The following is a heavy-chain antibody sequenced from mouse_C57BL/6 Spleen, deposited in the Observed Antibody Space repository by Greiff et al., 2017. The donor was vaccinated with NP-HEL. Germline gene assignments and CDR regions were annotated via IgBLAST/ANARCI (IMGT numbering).Heavy chain of an antibody. D-gene: IGHD2-13*01. CDR2: FYPGSGSI. CDR1: GYTFTEYT. CDR3: ARHEDGDWDVWYFDV. V-gene: IGHV1-62-2*01. J-gene: IGHJ1*03. Sequence: VQVVESGAELVKPGASVKLSCKASGYTFTEYTIHWVKQRSGQGLEWIGWFYPGSGSIKYNEKFKDKATLTADKSSSTVYMELSRWTSEDAAVYFCARHEDGDWDVWYFDVWGTGTTVTVSS.